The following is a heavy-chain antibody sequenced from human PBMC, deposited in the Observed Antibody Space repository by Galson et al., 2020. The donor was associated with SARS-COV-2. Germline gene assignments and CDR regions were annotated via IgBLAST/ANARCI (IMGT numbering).Heavy chain of an antibody. CDR1: GVSFSDYS. V-gene: IGHV4-34*01. J-gene: IGHJ6*03. D-gene: IGHD3-10*01. CDR3: ARGGSRPIMAFDYYYFYMDV. Sequence: SETLSLTCAVYGVSFSDYSWTWVRRPPGKGLEWIGEISHSGNTNFSPSLKGRVFMSIDTSKNQFSLKLRSVTAADTAVYFCARGGSRPIMAFDYYYFYMDVWGKGTTVTVSS. CDR2: ISHSGNT.